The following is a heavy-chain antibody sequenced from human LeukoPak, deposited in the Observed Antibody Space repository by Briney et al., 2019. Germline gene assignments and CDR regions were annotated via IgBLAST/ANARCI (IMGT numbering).Heavy chain of an antibody. CDR1: GFRFSDFW. V-gene: IGHV3-74*01. CDR3: ASPPGY. CDR2: IRGDGYDT. Sequence: GGSLRLSCTASGFRFSDFWMHWVRQAPGKGLVWVSRIRGDGYDTNYADSVKGRFTISRDNSKNTLYLQMNSLRAEDTAVYYCASPPGYWGQGTLVTVSS. J-gene: IGHJ4*02.